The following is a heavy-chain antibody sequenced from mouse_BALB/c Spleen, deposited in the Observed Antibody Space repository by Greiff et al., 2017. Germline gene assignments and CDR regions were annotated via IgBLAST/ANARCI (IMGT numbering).Heavy chain of an antibody. D-gene: IGHD2-4*01. Sequence: EVQLQQSGTVLARPGASVKMSCKASGYSFTSYWMHWVKQRPGQGLEWIGAIYPGNSDTSYNQKFKGKAKLTAVTSASTAYMELSSLTNEDSAAYYCTRTRDSTMITFLAYWGQGTLVTVSA. CDR3: TRTRDSTMITFLAY. V-gene: IGHV1-5*01. J-gene: IGHJ3*01. CDR2: IYPGNSDT. CDR1: GYSFTSYW.